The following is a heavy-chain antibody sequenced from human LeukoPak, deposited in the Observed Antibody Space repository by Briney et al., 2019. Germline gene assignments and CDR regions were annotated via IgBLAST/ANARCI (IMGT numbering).Heavy chain of an antibody. D-gene: IGHD3-10*01. J-gene: IGHJ4*02. CDR2: IYTSGST. Sequence: SQTLSLTCTVSGGSISSGSYYWSWIRQPAGKGLEWIGRIYTSGSTNYNPSLKSRVTMSVDTSKNQFSLKLSSVTAADTAVYYCASMVRGFHYFDYWGQGTLVTVSS. CDR3: ASMVRGFHYFDY. V-gene: IGHV4-61*02. CDR1: GGSISSGSYY.